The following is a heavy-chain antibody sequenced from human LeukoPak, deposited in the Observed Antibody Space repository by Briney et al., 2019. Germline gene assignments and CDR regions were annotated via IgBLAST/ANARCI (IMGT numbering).Heavy chain of an antibody. J-gene: IGHJ4*02. CDR1: GFTFSNYW. CDR3: ARGRWSGGGYYFDY. Sequence: GGSLRLSCAASGFTFSNYWMSWVRQAPGKGLEWVANIKQDGSEKYYLDSVKGRFTLSRDNAKNSLDLQMNSLRVEDAAVYYCARGRWSGGGYYFDYWGQGTLVTVSS. V-gene: IGHV3-7*05. D-gene: IGHD3-10*01. CDR2: IKQDGSEK.